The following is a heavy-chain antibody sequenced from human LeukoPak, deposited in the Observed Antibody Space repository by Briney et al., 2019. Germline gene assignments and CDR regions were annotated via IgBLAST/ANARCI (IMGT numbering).Heavy chain of an antibody. Sequence: SGGSLRLSCAASGFTFSNYAMSWVRQAPGKGLEWVANIKQDGSEKYYVDSVKGRFTISRDNAKNSLYLQMNSLRAEDTAVYYCARTGIYCSSTSCYFDYWGQGTLVTVSS. CDR3: ARTGIYCSSTSCYFDY. CDR1: GFTFSNYA. V-gene: IGHV3-7*01. CDR2: IKQDGSEK. J-gene: IGHJ4*02. D-gene: IGHD2-2*01.